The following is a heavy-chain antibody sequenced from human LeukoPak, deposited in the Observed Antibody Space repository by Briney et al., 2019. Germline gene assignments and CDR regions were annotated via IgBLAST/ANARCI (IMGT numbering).Heavy chain of an antibody. J-gene: IGHJ4*02. CDR3: ARPYFQWELRY. CDR2: INPNSGGT. D-gene: IGHD1-26*01. Sequence: ASVKVSCKASGYTFSGYYIHWVRQAPGQGLEWMRWINPNSGGTNYAQKFQGRVTMTRDTSISTVYMEMSRLRYDDTAVYYCARPYFQWELRYWGPGTLVTVSS. V-gene: IGHV1-2*02. CDR1: GYTFSGYY.